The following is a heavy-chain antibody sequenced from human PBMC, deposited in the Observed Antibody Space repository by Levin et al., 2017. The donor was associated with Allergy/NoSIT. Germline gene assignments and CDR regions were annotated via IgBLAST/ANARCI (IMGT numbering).Heavy chain of an antibody. CDR3: ARQYYYDSSGYYQAGFYYDYGMDV. V-gene: IGHV3-33*01. J-gene: IGHJ6*02. Sequence: SCAASGFTFSSYGMHWVRQAPGKGLEWVAVIWYDGSNKYYADSVKGRFTISRDNSKNTLYLQMNSLRAEDTAVYYCARQYYYDSSGYYQAGFYYDYGMDVWGQGTTVTVSS. CDR1: GFTFSSYG. CDR2: IWYDGSNK. D-gene: IGHD3-22*01.